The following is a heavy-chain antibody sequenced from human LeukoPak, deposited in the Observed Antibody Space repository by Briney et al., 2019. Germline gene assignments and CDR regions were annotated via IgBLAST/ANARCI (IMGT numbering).Heavy chain of an antibody. J-gene: IGHJ4*02. CDR1: GFTFSSYA. D-gene: IGHD4-17*01. CDR3: TCYGDYTPFDY. V-gene: IGHV3-15*01. Sequence: GGSLRLSCAASGFTFSSYAMSWVRQAPGKGLEWVGRIKSKTDGGTTDYAAPVKGRFTISRDDSKNTLYLQMNSLKTEDTAVYYCTCYGDYTPFDYWGQGTLVTVSS. CDR2: IKSKTDGGTT.